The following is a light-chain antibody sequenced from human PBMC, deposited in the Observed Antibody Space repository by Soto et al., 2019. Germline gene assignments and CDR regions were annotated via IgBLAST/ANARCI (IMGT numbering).Light chain of an antibody. Sequence: QSVLTQPPSASGTPWQRVTISCSGSSSNIGGNTVNWYQQLPGTAPKLLIYGNDQRPSGVPDRFSGSKSGTSASLAISGLQSEDEADYYCAAWDDSLNAFVFGTGTKLTVL. CDR2: GND. J-gene: IGLJ1*01. CDR3: AAWDDSLNAFV. V-gene: IGLV1-44*01. CDR1: SSNIGGNT.